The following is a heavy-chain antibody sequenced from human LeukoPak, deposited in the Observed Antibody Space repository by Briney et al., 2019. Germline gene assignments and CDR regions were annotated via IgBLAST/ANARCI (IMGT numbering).Heavy chain of an antibody. CDR1: GYTFTSYD. CDR3: ARRGAGYFWSGQNWFDP. CDR2: MNPNSGNT. J-gene: IGHJ5*02. Sequence: GASVKVSCKASGYTFTSYDINWVRQATGQGLEWMGWMNPNSGNTGYAQKFQGRVTMTRNTSISTAYMELSSLRSEDTAVYYCARRGAGYFWSGQNWFDPWGQGTLVTVSS. D-gene: IGHD3-3*01. V-gene: IGHV1-8*01.